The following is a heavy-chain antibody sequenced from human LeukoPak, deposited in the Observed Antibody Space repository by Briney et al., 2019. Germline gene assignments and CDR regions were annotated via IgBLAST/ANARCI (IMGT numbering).Heavy chain of an antibody. CDR3: AREVCVNGVCQRYFDF. D-gene: IGHD2-8*01. V-gene: IGHV1-2*02. Sequence: ASVKVSCKASGYTFTDFYIHWVRQAPGQGLEWMGWINPKTGGTNYGQRFKGRVTLTRDTSTSTAYMELSRVRSYGTAVYYCAREVCVNGVCQRYFDFWGQGTPVTVSS. J-gene: IGHJ4*02. CDR2: INPKTGGT. CDR1: GYTFTDFY.